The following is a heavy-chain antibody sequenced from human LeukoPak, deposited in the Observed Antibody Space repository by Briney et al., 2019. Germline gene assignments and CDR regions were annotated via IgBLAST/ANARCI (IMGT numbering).Heavy chain of an antibody. CDR2: IYHSGST. V-gene: IGHV4-34*01. J-gene: IGHJ6*03. CDR1: GGSFSGYY. CDR3: ARGAGMSPAATAYYYYMDV. Sequence: SETLSLTCAVYGGSFSGYYWSWIRQPPGKGLEWIGEIYHSGSTSYNPSLKSRVTISVDTSKNQFSLKLSSVTAADTAVYYCARGAGMSPAATAYYYYMDVWGKGTTVTVSS. D-gene: IGHD2-2*01.